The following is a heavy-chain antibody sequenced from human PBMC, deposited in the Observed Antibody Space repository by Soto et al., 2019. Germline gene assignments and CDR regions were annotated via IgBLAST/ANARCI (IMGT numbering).Heavy chain of an antibody. V-gene: IGHV3-23*01. CDR3: AKAVGVLYYYYYGMDV. CDR2: ISGSGGST. D-gene: IGHD2-15*01. J-gene: IGHJ6*02. CDR1: GFTFSSYA. Sequence: GGSLRLSCAASGFTFSSYAMSWVRQAPGKGLEWVSAISGSGGSTYYADSVKGRLTISRDNSKNTLYLQMNSLRAEDTAVYYCAKAVGVLYYYYYGMDVWGQGTTVTVSS.